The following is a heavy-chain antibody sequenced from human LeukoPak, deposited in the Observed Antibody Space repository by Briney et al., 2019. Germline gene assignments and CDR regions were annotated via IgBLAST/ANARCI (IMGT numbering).Heavy chain of an antibody. CDR1: GGSISSSSYY. CDR2: IYYSGST. J-gene: IGHJ6*03. D-gene: IGHD6-19*01. CDR3: ARAYSSGWRRPYYYYYMDV. Sequence: SETLSLTCTVSGGSISSSSYYWGWTRQPPGKGLEWIGSIYYSGSTYYNPSLKSRVTISVDTSKNQFSLKLSSVTAADTAVYYCARAYSSGWRRPYYYYYMDVWGKGTTVTVSS. V-gene: IGHV4-39*07.